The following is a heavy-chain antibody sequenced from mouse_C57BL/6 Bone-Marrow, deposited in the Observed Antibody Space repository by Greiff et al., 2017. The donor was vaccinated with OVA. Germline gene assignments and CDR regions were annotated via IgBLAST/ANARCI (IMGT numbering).Heavy chain of an antibody. CDR1: GYTFTSYG. Sequence: VQLQQSGAELVRPGSSVKMSCKTSGYTFTSYGINWVKQRPGQGLEWIGYIYIGNGYTAYNEKFKGKATLTSDTSSSTAYMQLSSLTSEDSAIYFCARGGSSYWYFDVWGTGTTVTVSS. CDR3: ARGGSSYWYFDV. J-gene: IGHJ1*03. CDR2: IYIGNGYT. V-gene: IGHV1-58*01. D-gene: IGHD1-1*01.